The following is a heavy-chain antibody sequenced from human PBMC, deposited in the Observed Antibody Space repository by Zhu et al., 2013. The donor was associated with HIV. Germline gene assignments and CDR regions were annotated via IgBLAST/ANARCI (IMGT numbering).Heavy chain of an antibody. CDR2: INPNTAEI. CDR1: GYTFSSYF. Sequence: QVQLVQSGAEVIKPGASVKVSCQASGYTFSSYFIHWVRQAPGQGLEWMGWINPNTAEIRYPRNFQGRVTMTRDTSNTTAYMELSSLTLDDTAVYYCARGGLVVTGDRLLGDYWGQGILVTVSS. CDR3: ARGGLVVTGDRLLGDY. V-gene: IGHV1-2*02. D-gene: IGHD2-21*02. J-gene: IGHJ4*02.